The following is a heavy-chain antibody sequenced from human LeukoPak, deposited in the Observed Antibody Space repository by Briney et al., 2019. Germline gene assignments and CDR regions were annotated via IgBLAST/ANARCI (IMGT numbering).Heavy chain of an antibody. V-gene: IGHV3-48*01. D-gene: IGHD1-14*01. J-gene: IGHJ3*02. CDR1: GFTFSTYS. CDR2: ISSSSSTI. Sequence: GGSLRLSCAASGFTFSTYSMNWVRQAPGKGLEWVSYISSSSSTIYYADSVKGRFTISRDNAKNSLYLQMNDLRAEDTAIYYCAARTGGDAYDIWGQGTMVTVSS. CDR3: AARTGGDAYDI.